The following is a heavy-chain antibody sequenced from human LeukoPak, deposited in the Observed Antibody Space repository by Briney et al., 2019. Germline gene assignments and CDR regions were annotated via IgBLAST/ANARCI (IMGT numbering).Heavy chain of an antibody. Sequence: PSETPSLTCTVSGGSISRYYWSWIREPPGKGLEWIGYIYYSGSTNYNPSLKSRVTISVDTSKNQFSLKLSSVTAADTAVYYCARVMCSGGSCYTGWFDPWGQGTLVTVSS. CDR1: GGSISRYY. CDR2: IYYSGST. J-gene: IGHJ5*02. D-gene: IGHD2-15*01. CDR3: ARVMCSGGSCYTGWFDP. V-gene: IGHV4-59*01.